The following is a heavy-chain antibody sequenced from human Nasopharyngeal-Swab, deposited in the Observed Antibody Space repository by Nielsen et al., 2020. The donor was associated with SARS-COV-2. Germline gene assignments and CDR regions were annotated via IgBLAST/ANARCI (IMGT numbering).Heavy chain of an antibody. CDR2: IGTAGDP. J-gene: IGHJ6*02. CDR1: GFTFSSYD. Sequence: GGSLRLSCAASGFTFSSYDMHWVRQATGKGLEWVSAIGTAGDPYYPGSVKGRFTISRGNAKNSLYLQMNSLRAGDTAVYYCARVFNRVSEIAAADPNIYYYYGMDVWGQGTTVTVSS. D-gene: IGHD6-13*01. V-gene: IGHV3-13*05. CDR3: ARVFNRVSEIAAADPNIYYYYGMDV.